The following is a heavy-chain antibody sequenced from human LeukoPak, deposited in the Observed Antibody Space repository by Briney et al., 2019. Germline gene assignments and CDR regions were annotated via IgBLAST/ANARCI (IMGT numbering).Heavy chain of an antibody. V-gene: IGHV1-2*06. Sequence: ASVKVSCKASGYTFTGYHLHWVRQAPGQGFEWVGRVNPDRGGTDYSQKFQGRVTMAGDTSVGTAYMELSSLRSDDTAVYYCASGTFGDYSLDFWGQGTLVTVSS. J-gene: IGHJ4*02. D-gene: IGHD4-17*01. CDR1: GYTFTGYH. CDR2: VNPDRGGT. CDR3: ASGTFGDYSLDF.